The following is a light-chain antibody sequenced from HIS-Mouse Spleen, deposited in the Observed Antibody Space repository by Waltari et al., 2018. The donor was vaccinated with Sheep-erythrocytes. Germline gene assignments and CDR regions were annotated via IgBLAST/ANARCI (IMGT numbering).Light chain of an antibody. CDR3: CSYAGSYNHV. J-gene: IGLJ1*01. CDR1: SSGVGGYND. V-gene: IGLV2-11*01. CDR2: DVS. Sequence: QSALTQPRSVSGSPGQSVTISCTGTSSGVGGYNDVSWYQQHPGKAPKLMIYDVSKRPSGVPDRFSGSKSGNTASLTISGLQAEDEADYYCCSYAGSYNHVFATGTKVTVL.